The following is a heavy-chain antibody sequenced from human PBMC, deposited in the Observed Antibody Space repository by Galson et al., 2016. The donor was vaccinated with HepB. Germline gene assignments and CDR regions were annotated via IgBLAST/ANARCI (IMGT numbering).Heavy chain of an antibody. J-gene: IGHJ6*04. V-gene: IGHV4-4*07. CDR1: GGSINSYY. CDR2: MYINVYS. D-gene: IGHD6-13*01. Sequence: SETLSLTCTVSGGSINSYYWSWIRQPAGKGLEWIGRMYINVYSNSNPSLKSRVNMSIDTSKNQFSLKLSSVTAADTAVYYCARAYIVADGASLYNCYGMDVGGKGATVTVAS. CDR3: ARAYIVADGASLYNCYGMDV.